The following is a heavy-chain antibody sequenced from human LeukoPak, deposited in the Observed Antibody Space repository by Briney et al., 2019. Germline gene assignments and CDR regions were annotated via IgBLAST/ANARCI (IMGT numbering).Heavy chain of an antibody. CDR2: IYYSEST. CDR1: GDSISSYY. Sequence: SETLSLTCSVSGDSISSYYWSWILQSPGKGLEWIGYIYYSESTNYNPSLKSRVTISVDTSKNQFSLNLRSVTAADTAVYYCARAGSGWSFDYWGQGTLVTVSS. CDR3: ARAGSGWSFDY. D-gene: IGHD6-19*01. V-gene: IGHV4-59*01. J-gene: IGHJ4*02.